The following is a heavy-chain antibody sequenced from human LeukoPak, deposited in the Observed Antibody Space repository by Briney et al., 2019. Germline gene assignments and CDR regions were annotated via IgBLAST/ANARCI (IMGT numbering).Heavy chain of an antibody. CDR1: GFTFSDYY. CDR3: ASGSSSWYWRGYFDY. D-gene: IGHD6-13*01. CDR2: ISSSGSTI. J-gene: IGHJ4*02. Sequence: GGSLRLSCAASGFTFSDYYMSWIRQAPGKGLEWVSYISSSGSTIYYADSVKGRFTISRDNAKNSLYLQMNSLRAEDTAVYYCASGSSSWYWRGYFDYWGQGTLVTVSS. V-gene: IGHV3-11*04.